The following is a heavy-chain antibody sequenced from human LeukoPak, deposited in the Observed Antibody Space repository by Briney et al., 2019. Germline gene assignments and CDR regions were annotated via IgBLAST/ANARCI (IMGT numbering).Heavy chain of an antibody. CDR2: ISSSSSCI. Sequence: GGSLRLSCAASGFTFSSYSMNWVRQAPGKGLEWVSSISSSSSCIYYADSVKGRFTISRDNAKNSLYLQMNSLRAEDTAVYYCARDLSLSVDYYDSSGYLLFQHWGQGTLVTVSS. V-gene: IGHV3-21*01. CDR3: ARDLSLSVDYYDSSGYLLFQH. J-gene: IGHJ1*01. CDR1: GFTFSSYS. D-gene: IGHD3-22*01.